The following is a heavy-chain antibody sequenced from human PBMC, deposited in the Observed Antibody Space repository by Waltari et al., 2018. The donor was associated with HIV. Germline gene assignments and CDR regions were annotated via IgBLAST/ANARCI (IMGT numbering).Heavy chain of an antibody. J-gene: IGHJ4*02. V-gene: IGHV1-69*01. CDR2: IIPIFGTP. D-gene: IGHD1-26*01. Sequence: QVQLVQSGAEVKKPGSSVKVSCKATGGTRRHSCSWVRQAPGQGLEWLGGIIPIFGTPNYAQKFQGRVTISADESATSVYLEMKTLRSDDTATYFCACADRDQSGSYYIFDYWGQGSLVTVSS. CDR1: GGTRRHS. CDR3: ACADRDQSGSYYIFDY.